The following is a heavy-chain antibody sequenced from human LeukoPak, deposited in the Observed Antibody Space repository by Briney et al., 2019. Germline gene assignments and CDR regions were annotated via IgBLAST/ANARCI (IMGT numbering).Heavy chain of an antibody. CDR1: GFTFGDYA. D-gene: IGHD6-19*01. CDR3: AKDPGIAVAGKLDY. Sequence: PGRSLRLSCTASGFTFGDYAMSWFRQAPGKGLEWVSYISSSGSTIYYADSVKGRFTISRDNAKNSLYLQMNSLRAEDTAVYYCAKDPGIAVAGKLDYWGQGTLVTVSS. V-gene: IGHV3-11*04. CDR2: ISSSGSTI. J-gene: IGHJ4*02.